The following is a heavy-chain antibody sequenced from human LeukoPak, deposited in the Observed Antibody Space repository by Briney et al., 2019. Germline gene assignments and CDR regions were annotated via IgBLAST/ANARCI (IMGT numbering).Heavy chain of an antibody. CDR2: IYYSGST. CDR1: GGSISSGGYY. V-gene: IGHV4-31*03. Sequence: PSQTLSLTCTVSGGSISSGGYYWSWIRQHPGKGLEWIGYIYYSGSTYYNPSLKSRVTISVDTSKNQFSLKLSSVTAADTAVYYCARVQVPIWAMDVWGRGTTVTVSS. J-gene: IGHJ6*03. D-gene: IGHD3-16*01. CDR3: ARVQVPIWAMDV.